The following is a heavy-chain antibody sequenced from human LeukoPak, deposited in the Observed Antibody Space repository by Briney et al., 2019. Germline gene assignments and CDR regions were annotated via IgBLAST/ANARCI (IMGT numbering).Heavy chain of an antibody. CDR2: IYYSGST. V-gene: IGHV4-59*01. J-gene: IGHJ2*01. Sequence: SETLSLTCTVSGGSISSYYWSWIRQPPGKGLEWIGYIYYSGSTNYNPSLKSRVTISVDTSKNQFPLKLSSVTAAGTAVYYCARDPGYYDSSGYFNYWYFDLWGRGTLVTVSS. D-gene: IGHD3-22*01. CDR3: ARDPGYYDSSGYFNYWYFDL. CDR1: GGSISSYY.